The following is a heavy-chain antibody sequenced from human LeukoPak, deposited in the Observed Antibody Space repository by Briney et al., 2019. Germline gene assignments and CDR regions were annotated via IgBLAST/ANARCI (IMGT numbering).Heavy chain of an antibody. J-gene: IGHJ4*02. D-gene: IGHD3-10*01. CDR2: INPSGGST. CDR3: ARAHLSGYFDY. Sequence: ASVKVSCKTFGYTFTGFYIHWVRQAPGQGLEWMGIINPSGGSTTYAQKFQGRVTMTRDMSTSTVYMDVISLRSEDTAVYYCARAHLSGYFDYWGQGTLVTISS. V-gene: IGHV1-46*01. CDR1: GYTFTGFY.